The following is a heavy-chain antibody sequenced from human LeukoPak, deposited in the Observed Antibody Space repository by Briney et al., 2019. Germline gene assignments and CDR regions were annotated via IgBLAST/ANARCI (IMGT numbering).Heavy chain of an antibody. V-gene: IGHV1-2*02. CDR1: GYTFTGYY. Sequence: ASVKVSCKASGYTFTGYYMHWVRQAPGQGLEWMGWINPNSGGTKYAQKFQGRVTITADESTSTAYMELSSLRSEDTAVYYCASHCSSTSCPRRTDYWGQGTLVTVSS. D-gene: IGHD2-2*01. J-gene: IGHJ4*02. CDR2: INPNSGGT. CDR3: ASHCSSTSCPRRTDY.